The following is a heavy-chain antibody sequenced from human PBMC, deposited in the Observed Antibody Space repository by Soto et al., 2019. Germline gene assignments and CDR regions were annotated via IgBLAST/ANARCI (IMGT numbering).Heavy chain of an antibody. V-gene: IGHV3-53*01. CDR3: ASDFEAEVGIRALASVSAFLLNRSSDL. Sequence: EWVSVIYSGGSTYYADSVKGRFTISRDNSKNTLYLQMNSLRAEDTAVYYCASDFEAEVGIRALASVSAFLLNRSSDL. D-gene: IGHD3-9*01. CDR2: IYSGGST. J-gene: IGHJ2*01.